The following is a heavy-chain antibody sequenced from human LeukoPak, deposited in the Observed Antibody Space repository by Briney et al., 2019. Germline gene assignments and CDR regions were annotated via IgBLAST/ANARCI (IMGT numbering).Heavy chain of an antibody. CDR1: GYTFTGYY. J-gene: IGHJ4*02. D-gene: IGHD3-22*01. CDR3: ARDYYYDSSGYYSHPYYFDY. CDR2: ISAYNGNT. Sequence: ASVKVSCKASGYTFTGYYMHWVRQAPGQGLEWMGWISAYNGNTNYAQKLQGRVTMTTDTSTSTAYMELRSLRSDDTAVYYCARDYYYDSSGYYSHPYYFDYWGQGTLVTVSS. V-gene: IGHV1-18*04.